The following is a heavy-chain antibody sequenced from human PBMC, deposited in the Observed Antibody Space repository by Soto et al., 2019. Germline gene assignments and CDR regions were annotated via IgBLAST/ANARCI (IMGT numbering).Heavy chain of an antibody. CDR1: GGTFSSYA. D-gene: IGHD2-8*01. CDR2: IIPIFGTA. Sequence: GASVKVSCKASGGTFSSYAISWVRQAPGQGLEWMGGIIPIFGTANYAQKFQGRVTITADESTSTAYMELSSLRSEDTAVYYCASGYCTNGVCYTDYFDYRGQGTLVTVSS. V-gene: IGHV1-69*13. J-gene: IGHJ4*02. CDR3: ASGYCTNGVCYTDYFDY.